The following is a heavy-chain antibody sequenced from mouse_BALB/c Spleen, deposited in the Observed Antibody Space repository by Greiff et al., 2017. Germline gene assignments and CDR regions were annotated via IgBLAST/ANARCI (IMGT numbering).Heavy chain of an antibody. CDR3: ARSGSWYFDV. Sequence: EVKLQESGPELVKPGASVKISCKASGYSFTGYYMHWVKQSHVKSLEWIGRINPYNGATSYNQNFKDKASLTVDKSSSTAYMELHSLTSEDSAVYYCARSGSWYFDVWGAGTTVTVSS. V-gene: IGHV1-31*01. D-gene: IGHD1-1*01. CDR1: GYSFTGYY. J-gene: IGHJ1*01. CDR2: INPYNGAT.